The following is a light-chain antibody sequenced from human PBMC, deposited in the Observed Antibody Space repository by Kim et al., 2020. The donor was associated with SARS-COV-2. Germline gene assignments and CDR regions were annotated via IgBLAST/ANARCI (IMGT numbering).Light chain of an antibody. V-gene: IGLV3-1*01. J-gene: IGLJ1*01. CDR1: NLGTKD. Sequence: VTPGQSFTITCSGDNLGTKDACWYQQKPGPSPILVIYQDDKRPSGTPERFSGSNSGNTATLTISGAQPMDEADYYCQAWDTTSYVFGTGTKVTVL. CDR3: QAWDTTSYV. CDR2: QDD.